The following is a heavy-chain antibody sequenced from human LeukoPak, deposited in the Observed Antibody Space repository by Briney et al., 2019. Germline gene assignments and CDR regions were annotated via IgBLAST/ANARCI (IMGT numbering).Heavy chain of an antibody. V-gene: IGHV4-39*01. D-gene: IGHD3-10*01. Sequence: PSETLSLTCTVSGGSISSSSYYWGWIRQPPGKGLEWIGSIYYSESTYYNPSLKSRVTISVDTSKNQFSLKLSSVTAADTAVYYCARRDPSFGELPHHFDYWGQGTLVTVSS. CDR3: ARRDPSFGELPHHFDY. CDR2: IYYSEST. J-gene: IGHJ4*02. CDR1: GGSISSSSYY.